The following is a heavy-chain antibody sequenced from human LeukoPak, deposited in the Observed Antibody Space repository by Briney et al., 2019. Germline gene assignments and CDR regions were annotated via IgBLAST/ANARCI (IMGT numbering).Heavy chain of an antibody. V-gene: IGHV3-23*01. CDR1: GFTFSSHG. D-gene: IGHD4-23*01. J-gene: IGHJ2*01. CDR3: ARGGGNSLYWYFDL. Sequence: GGSLRLSCAASGFTFSSHGMNWVRQAPGKGLEWVSGISPSGGITYYTDSVKGRFTISRDNSKNTVSLQMNSLRGEDTAVYYCARGGGNSLYWYFDLWGRGTLATVSS. CDR2: ISPSGGIT.